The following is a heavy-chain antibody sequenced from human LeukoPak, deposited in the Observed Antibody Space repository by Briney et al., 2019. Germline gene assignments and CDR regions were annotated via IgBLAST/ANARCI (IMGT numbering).Heavy chain of an antibody. CDR1: GFTFSSHG. CDR3: AKNRDSSDYPRDFDF. CDR2: IRHDGSYQ. V-gene: IGHV3-30*02. D-gene: IGHD3-22*01. Sequence: GGSLRLSCAAFGFTFSSHGMHWVRQTPGKGLEWVAFIRHDGSYQQYVDSVKGRFTVSRDNSKDMVYLQMNSLRTDDTAVYYCAKNRDSSDYPRDFDFWGQGTLVTVSS. J-gene: IGHJ4*02.